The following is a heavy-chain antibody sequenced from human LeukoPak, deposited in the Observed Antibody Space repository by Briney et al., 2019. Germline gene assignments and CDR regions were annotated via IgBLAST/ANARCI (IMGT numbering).Heavy chain of an antibody. CDR2: INHSGST. J-gene: IGHJ4*02. Sequence: SETLSLTCAVYGGSFSGYYWSWIRQPPGKGLEWIGEINHSGSTNYNPSLKSRVTISVGTSKNQFSLKLSSVTAADTAVYYCARSRGCSYGEIDYWGQGTLVTVSS. D-gene: IGHD5-18*01. CDR1: GGSFSGYY. V-gene: IGHV4-34*01. CDR3: ARSRGCSYGEIDY.